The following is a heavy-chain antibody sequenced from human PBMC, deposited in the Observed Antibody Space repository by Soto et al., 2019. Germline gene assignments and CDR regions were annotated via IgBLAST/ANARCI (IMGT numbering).Heavy chain of an antibody. J-gene: IGHJ6*02. V-gene: IGHV3-15*07. Sequence: EVQLVESAGGLVKPGVSLRLSCVASGFSFNEAWMHWVSQAPGEGLEWVGRIKTSAGGVATDYAAPVQGRFTISSDDSKIALYLHMTSLSTEDKGIYYCTTGSVEGIWGQGTTVTVSS. CDR3: TTGSVEGI. D-gene: IGHD2-15*01. CDR2: IKTSAGGVAT. CDR1: GFSFNEAW.